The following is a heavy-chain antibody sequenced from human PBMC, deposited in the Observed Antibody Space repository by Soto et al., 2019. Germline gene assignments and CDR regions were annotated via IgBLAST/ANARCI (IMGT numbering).Heavy chain of an antibody. Sequence: VQLVESGGGVVQPGRSLRLSCAASGFTFSSYGMHWVRQAPGKGLEWVAVISGSGGSTYYADSVKGRFTISRDNSKNTLYLQMNSLRAEDTAVYYCAKDLAVVVPAARGWGQGTLVTVSS. V-gene: IGHV3-23*04. CDR1: GFTFSSYG. CDR2: ISGSGGST. J-gene: IGHJ4*02. CDR3: AKDLAVVVPAARG. D-gene: IGHD2-2*01.